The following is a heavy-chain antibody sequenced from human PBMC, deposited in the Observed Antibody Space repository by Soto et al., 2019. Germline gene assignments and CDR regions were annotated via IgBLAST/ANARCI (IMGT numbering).Heavy chain of an antibody. V-gene: IGHV5-51*01. D-gene: IGHD3-22*01. CDR1: GYSFADYC. J-gene: IGHJ4*02. CDR2: FYSGDSDT. Sequence: ESLKISCKGSGYSFADYCIAWVRQMPGKGLEWMGIFYSGDSDTRYSPSFQGQVVISGDKSINTAYLQWTSPKASDTAMYYCARGRSGFYDYWGQGSLVTVSS. CDR3: ARGRSGFYDY.